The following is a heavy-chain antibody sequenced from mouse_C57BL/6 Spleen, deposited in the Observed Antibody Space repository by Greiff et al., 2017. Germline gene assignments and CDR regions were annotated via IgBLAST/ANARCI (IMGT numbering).Heavy chain of an antibody. CDR1: GFTFSDYY. J-gene: IGHJ4*01. CDR3: ASSTTVRYAMDY. Sequence: EVQRVESGGGLVQPGGSLKLSCAASGFTFSDYYMYWVRQTPEKRLEWVAYISNGGGSTYYPDTVKGRFTISRDNAKNTLYLQMSRLKSEDTAMYYCASSTTVRYAMDYWGQGTSVTVSS. V-gene: IGHV5-12*01. CDR2: ISNGGGST. D-gene: IGHD1-1*01.